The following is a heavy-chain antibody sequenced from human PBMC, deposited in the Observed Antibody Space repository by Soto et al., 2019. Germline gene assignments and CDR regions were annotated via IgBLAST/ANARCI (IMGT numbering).Heavy chain of an antibody. Sequence: GASGKVSCKVFAYAFGDHGFLAAVHTPAPGPEWMGIINPSGGSTSYAQKFQGRVTMTRDTSTSTVYMELSSLRSEDTAVYYCARGGVVVAATDYYGMDVWGQGTTVTVS. CDR2: INPSGGST. J-gene: IGHJ6*02. CDR3: ARGGVVVAATDYYGMDV. V-gene: IGHV1-46*01. CDR1: AYAFGDHG. D-gene: IGHD2-15*01.